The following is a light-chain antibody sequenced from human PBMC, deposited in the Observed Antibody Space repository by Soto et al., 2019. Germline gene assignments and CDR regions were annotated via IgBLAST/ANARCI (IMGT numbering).Light chain of an antibody. J-gene: IGLJ1*01. V-gene: IGLV2-18*01. CDR3: SLYTSDNAYV. CDR2: EVS. Sequence: QSVLAQPPSVSGSPGQSVNISCTGTSTDFVSYNRVSWYQQPPGTAPKLMIYEVSKRPSGVPDRFSGSKSGNTASLTISGLQSADGADYYCSLYTSDNAYVFGTGTKGTVL. CDR1: STDFVSYNR.